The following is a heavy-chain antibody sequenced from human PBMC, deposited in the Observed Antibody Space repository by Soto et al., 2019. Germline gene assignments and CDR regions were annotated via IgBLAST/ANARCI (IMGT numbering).Heavy chain of an antibody. Sequence: QVQLVQSGAEVKKPGSSVKVSCKASGGTFSSYAISWVRQAPGQGLEWMGGIIPIFGTANYAQKFQGRVTITADESTSTAYTELSSLRSEDTAVYYCARNKRITIFGVVTPYYYYGMDVWGQGTTVTVSS. D-gene: IGHD3-3*01. J-gene: IGHJ6*02. CDR3: ARNKRITIFGVVTPYYYYGMDV. CDR1: GGTFSSYA. CDR2: IIPIFGTA. V-gene: IGHV1-69*12.